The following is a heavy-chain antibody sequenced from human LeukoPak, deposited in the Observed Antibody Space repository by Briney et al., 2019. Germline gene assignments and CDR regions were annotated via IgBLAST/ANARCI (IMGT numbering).Heavy chain of an antibody. Sequence: SVKVSCTASGGTFSSYAISWVRQAPGQGLEWMGGIFPIFGTANYAQKFQGRVTITADESTSTAYMDLRSLRSEDTAVYYCARGVVVPAAIYYYGMDVWGKGTTVTVSS. J-gene: IGHJ6*04. D-gene: IGHD2-2*01. V-gene: IGHV1-69*13. CDR2: IFPIFGTA. CDR3: ARGVVVPAAIYYYGMDV. CDR1: GGTFSSYA.